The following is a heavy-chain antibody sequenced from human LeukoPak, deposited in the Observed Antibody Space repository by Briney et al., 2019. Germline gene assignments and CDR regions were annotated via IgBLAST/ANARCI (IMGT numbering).Heavy chain of an antibody. V-gene: IGHV4-38-2*02. CDR3: ARSGYSYGNAFDY. J-gene: IGHJ4*02. CDR2: IYHSGST. D-gene: IGHD5-18*01. Sequence: SETLSLTCTVSVYSISSGYYWGWIWQPPGKGLEWIGSIYHSGSTYYNPSLKSRVTISVDTSKNQFSLNLISVTAADTAVYYCARSGYSYGNAFDYWGQGNLVTVSS. CDR1: VYSISSGYY.